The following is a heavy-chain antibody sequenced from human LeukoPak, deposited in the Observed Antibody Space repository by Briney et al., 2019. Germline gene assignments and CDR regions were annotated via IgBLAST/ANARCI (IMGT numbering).Heavy chain of an antibody. D-gene: IGHD1-14*01. V-gene: IGHV3-7*01. CDR3: ARDPYIKAFDI. CDR2: INPDGSEE. Sequence: PGGSLRLSCAASGFTFSAYWMTWVRQAPGKELELAAHINPDGSEESYADSVKGRFTISRDNAKNSLHLQMNNLRVEDTAVYYCARDPYIKAFDIWGQGTMVTVSS. J-gene: IGHJ3*02. CDR1: GFTFSAYW.